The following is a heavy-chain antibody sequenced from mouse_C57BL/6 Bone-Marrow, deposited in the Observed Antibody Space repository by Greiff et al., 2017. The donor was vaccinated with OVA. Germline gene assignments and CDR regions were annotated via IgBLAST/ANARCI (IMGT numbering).Heavy chain of an antibody. Sequence: EVKLQESGPELVKPGASVKIPCKASGYTFTDYNMDWVKQSHGKSLEWIGDINPNNGGTIYNQKFKGKATLTVDKSSSTAYMELRSLTSEDTAVYYCARGAVLYWYFDVWGTGTTVTVSS. CDR3: ARGAVLYWYFDV. CDR2: INPNNGGT. V-gene: IGHV1-18*01. CDR1: GYTFTDYN. J-gene: IGHJ1*03.